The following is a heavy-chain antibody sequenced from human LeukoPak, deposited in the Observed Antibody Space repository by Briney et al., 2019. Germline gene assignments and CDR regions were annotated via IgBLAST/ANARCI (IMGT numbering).Heavy chain of an antibody. CDR3: ATIADSDAEYFQH. J-gene: IGHJ1*01. CDR1: GYTFTYYY. D-gene: IGHD6-13*01. Sequence: ASVKVSCKASGYTFTYYYMHWVRQAPGQGLEWMGIINPSSGSTSYAQKFQGRVTMIRDTSTSTVYMDVSSLRSDDTAVYYCATIADSDAEYFQHWGQGTLVTVSS. V-gene: IGHV1-46*01. CDR2: INPSSGST.